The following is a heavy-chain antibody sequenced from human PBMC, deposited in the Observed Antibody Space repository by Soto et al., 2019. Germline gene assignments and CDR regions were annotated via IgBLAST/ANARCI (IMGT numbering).Heavy chain of an antibody. D-gene: IGHD4-17*01. CDR3: ARMFDYGPTVFDY. J-gene: IGHJ4*02. CDR1: GGTFSSYT. Sequence: ASVKVSCKASGGTFSSYTISWVRQAPGQGLEWMGRIIPILGIANYAQKFQGRVTITADKSTSTAYMELSSLRSEDTAVYYCARMFDYGPTVFDYWGQGTLVTVSS. V-gene: IGHV1-69*02. CDR2: IIPILGIA.